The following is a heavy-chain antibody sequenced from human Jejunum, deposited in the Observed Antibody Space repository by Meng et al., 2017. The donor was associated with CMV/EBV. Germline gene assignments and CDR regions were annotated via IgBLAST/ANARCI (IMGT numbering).Heavy chain of an antibody. CDR3: TKDQVLL. Sequence: EQVVGAGGGVVQPGGSRRLSCTPSGFTFSDYGMHWIRQAPGKGLEWVAFISYKGDNKYYADSVRGRFTISRDNSKNTLDLQMNSLRTEDTAVYYCTKDQVLLWGQGTLVTVSS. D-gene: IGHD3-10*01. CDR2: ISYKGDNK. CDR1: GFTFSDYG. V-gene: IGHV3-30*02. J-gene: IGHJ4*02.